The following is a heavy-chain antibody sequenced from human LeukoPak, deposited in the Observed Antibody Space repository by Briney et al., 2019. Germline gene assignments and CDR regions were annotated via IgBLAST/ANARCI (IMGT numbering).Heavy chain of an antibody. CDR2: IKQDESEK. CDR3: ARDSAGYCSSTSCYTPSLAFDI. V-gene: IGHV3-7*01. D-gene: IGHD2-2*02. J-gene: IGHJ3*02. CDR1: GFTFSSYW. Sequence: GGSLRLSCAASGFTFSSYWMSWVRQAPGKGLEWVANIKQDESEKYHVDSAKGRFTISRDNAKNSLYLQMNSLRAEDTAVYYCARDSAGYCSSTSCYTPSLAFDIWGQGTMVTVSS.